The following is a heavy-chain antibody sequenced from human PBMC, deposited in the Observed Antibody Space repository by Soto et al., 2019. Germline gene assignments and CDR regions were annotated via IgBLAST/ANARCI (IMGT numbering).Heavy chain of an antibody. D-gene: IGHD2-15*01. CDR2: IYYSGST. CDR3: ASRVGAQIGGFFTPQWAPFDY. J-gene: IGHJ4*02. V-gene: IGHV4-39*01. Sequence: SETLSLTCTVSGGSISSSSYYWGWIRQPPGKGLEWIGSIYYSGSTYYNPSLNSRVNISVDTSKNQFSLKLRSVTAADTAVYYCASRVGAQIGGFFTPQWAPFDYWGQGTLVTVSS. CDR1: GGSISSSSYY.